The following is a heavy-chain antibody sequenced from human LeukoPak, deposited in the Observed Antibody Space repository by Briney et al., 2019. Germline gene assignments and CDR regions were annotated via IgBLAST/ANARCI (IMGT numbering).Heavy chain of an antibody. V-gene: IGHV1-69*13. Sequence: SVTASCKASGYTFTNYGISWVRQAPGQGLEWMGGIIPIFGTANYAQKFQGRVTITADESTSTAYMELSSLRSEDTAVYYCATPRGYYFDYWGQGTLVTVSS. CDR3: ATPRGYYFDY. CDR2: IIPIFGTA. J-gene: IGHJ4*02. D-gene: IGHD3-10*01. CDR1: GYTFTNYG.